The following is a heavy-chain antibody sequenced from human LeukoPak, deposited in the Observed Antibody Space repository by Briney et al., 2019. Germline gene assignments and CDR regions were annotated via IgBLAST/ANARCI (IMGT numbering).Heavy chain of an antibody. CDR1: GFIFSNYG. D-gene: IGHD3-3*01. J-gene: IGHJ4*02. CDR3: AKDHGFWSGYLF. V-gene: IGHV3-30*02. CDR2: IRSDGNVT. Sequence: PGESLRLSCTTSGFIFSNYGMHWVRQAPGKGLEWVAFIRSDGNVTKYLDSAKGRFTISRDNSENTLYLQVTNLRPDDTAVYFCAKDHGFWSGYLFWGQGTLVTVSS.